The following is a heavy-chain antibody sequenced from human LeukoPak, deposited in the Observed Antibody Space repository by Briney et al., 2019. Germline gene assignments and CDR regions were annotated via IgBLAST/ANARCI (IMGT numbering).Heavy chain of an antibody. CDR1: GASISSGDYY. V-gene: IGHV4-30-4*01. CDR2: IYYSGST. D-gene: IGHD4-17*01. Sequence: SETLSLTCTVSGASISSGDYYWGWLRQPPGTGLEWIGYIYYSGSTYYNPSLKSRVTISRDTSKNQVSLKVSSVTAADTAVYYCARVPYGDYINYWGQGTLVTVSS. J-gene: IGHJ4*02. CDR3: ARVPYGDYINY.